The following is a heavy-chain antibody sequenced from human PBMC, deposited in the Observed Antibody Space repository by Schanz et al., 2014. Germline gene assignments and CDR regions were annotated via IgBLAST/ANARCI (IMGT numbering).Heavy chain of an antibody. Sequence: QVQLVESGGGVVQPGRSLRLSCAASGFTFSSYAMHWVRQAPGKGLEWVAVISYDGRNKYYADSVKGRFTISRDNSKNTLYLQMNSLRADDTAVYYCARDRGYCSGGSCLTFDYWGQGTLVTVSS. CDR3: ARDRGYCSGGSCLTFDY. CDR2: ISYDGRNK. J-gene: IGHJ4*02. V-gene: IGHV3-30-3*01. CDR1: GFTFSSYA. D-gene: IGHD2-15*01.